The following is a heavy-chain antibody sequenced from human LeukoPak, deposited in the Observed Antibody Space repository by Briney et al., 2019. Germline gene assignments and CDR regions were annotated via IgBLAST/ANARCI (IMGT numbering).Heavy chain of an antibody. CDR3: ARARGSSYGLAY. V-gene: IGHV3-53*01. CDR1: GFTVSSNY. D-gene: IGHD5-18*01. CDR2: IYSGGST. J-gene: IGHJ4*02. Sequence: PGGSLRLSCAASGFTVSSNYMSWVRQAPGKGLEWVSIIYSGGSTYYADFVKGRFTISRDNSKNTLYLQMNSLRAEDTAVYYCARARGSSYGLAYWGQGTLVTVSS.